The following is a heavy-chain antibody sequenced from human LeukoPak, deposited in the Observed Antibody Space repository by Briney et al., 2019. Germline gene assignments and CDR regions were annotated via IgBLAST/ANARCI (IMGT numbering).Heavy chain of an antibody. Sequence: ASVKVSCKASGYTFTSNYIHWVRQAPGQGLEWMGMIYPRDGSTSYAQKFQGRVTVTRDTSTSTVHMELSSLRSEDTAVYYCEVDTARTVDWGQGTLVTVSS. V-gene: IGHV1-46*01. J-gene: IGHJ4*02. CDR3: EVDTARTVD. CDR1: GYTFTSNY. D-gene: IGHD5-18*01. CDR2: IYPRDGST.